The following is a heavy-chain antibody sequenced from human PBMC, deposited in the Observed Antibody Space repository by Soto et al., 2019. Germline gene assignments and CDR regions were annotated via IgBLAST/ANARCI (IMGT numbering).Heavy chain of an antibody. Sequence: GGSLRLSCAASGFTFSDYYMSWIRQAPGKGLEWVSYISSRSSTIFYADSVKGRFTISRDNVKNSLYLQMNSFVAEDTAVYYCASGTNGAFFVYWGEGILVTVSS. CDR1: GFTFSDYY. CDR2: ISSRSSTI. CDR3: ASGTNGAFFVY. J-gene: IGHJ4*02. V-gene: IGHV3-11*01. D-gene: IGHD2-8*01.